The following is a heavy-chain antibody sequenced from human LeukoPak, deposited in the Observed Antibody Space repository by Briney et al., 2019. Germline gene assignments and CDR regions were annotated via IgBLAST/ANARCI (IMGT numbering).Heavy chain of an antibody. CDR2: IYYSGNT. V-gene: IGHV4-59*01. D-gene: IGHD3-10*01. Sequence: SETLSLTCTGSGGSISTYYWSWIRQPPGKGLEWIGYIYYSGNTNYNPSLKSRVTMSVDTSKNQFSVKLSSVTPADTAVYFCARGYASGTYDYWGQGTLVTVSS. CDR3: ARGYASGTYDY. J-gene: IGHJ4*02. CDR1: GGSISTYY.